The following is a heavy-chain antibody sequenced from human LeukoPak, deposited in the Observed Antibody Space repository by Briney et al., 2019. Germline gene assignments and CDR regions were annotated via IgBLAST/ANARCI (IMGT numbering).Heavy chain of an antibody. Sequence: SETLSLTRTVSGGSISSYYWSWIRQPPGKGLEWIGYIYYSGSTNYNPSLKSRVTISVDTSKNQFSLKLSSVTAADSAVYYCGRYRGNERGIDYWGQGTPVTVSS. CDR1: GGSISSYY. J-gene: IGHJ4*02. CDR2: IYYSGST. V-gene: IGHV4-59*08. CDR3: GRYRGNERGIDY. D-gene: IGHD5-12*01.